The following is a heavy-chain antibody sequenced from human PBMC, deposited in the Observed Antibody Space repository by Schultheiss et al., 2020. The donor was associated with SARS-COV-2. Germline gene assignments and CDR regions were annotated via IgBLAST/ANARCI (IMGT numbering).Heavy chain of an antibody. CDR1: GGSVTSGTYY. D-gene: IGHD5-24*01. V-gene: IGHV4-39*01. CDR3: ARGGVYNYGGILDS. CDR2: INHSGST. Sequence: SQTLSLTCTVSGGSVTSGTYYWGWIRQPPGKGLEWIGEINHSGSTNYNPSLKSRVTISVDTSKNQFSLNLNSVTAADTAVYYCARGGVYNYGGILDSWGQGTQVTVSS. J-gene: IGHJ4*02.